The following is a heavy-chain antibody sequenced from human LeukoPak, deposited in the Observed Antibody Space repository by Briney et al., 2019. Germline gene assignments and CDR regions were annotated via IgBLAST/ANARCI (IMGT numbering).Heavy chain of an antibody. CDR1: GFSFSDYS. CDR3: ARGFPPTTYYSGSGSSDF. Sequence: GGSLRLSCAASGFSFSDYSMNWVRQAPGRGLEWLAYISSSSSTIYYADSVRGRFTVSRGDAKSSLFLQMNSLRAEDTAVYYCARGFPPTTYYSGSGSSDFWGQGTLVTVSS. J-gene: IGHJ4*02. CDR2: ISSSSSTI. V-gene: IGHV3-48*04. D-gene: IGHD3-10*01.